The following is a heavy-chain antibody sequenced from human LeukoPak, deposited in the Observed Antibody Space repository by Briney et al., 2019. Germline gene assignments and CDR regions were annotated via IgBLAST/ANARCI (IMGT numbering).Heavy chain of an antibody. CDR3: ARQGYGDLPFDY. Sequence: SETLSLTCAVSGGSISSYYWSWIRQPPGKGLEWIGYIYYSGTTNYNPSLKSRVTISVDTSKNQFSLKLSSVTAADTAVYYCARQGYGDLPFDYWGQGTLVTVSS. CDR2: IYYSGTT. CDR1: GGSISSYY. D-gene: IGHD4-17*01. J-gene: IGHJ4*02. V-gene: IGHV4-59*08.